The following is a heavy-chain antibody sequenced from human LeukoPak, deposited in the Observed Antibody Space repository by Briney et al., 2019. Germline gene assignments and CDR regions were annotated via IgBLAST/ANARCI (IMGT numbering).Heavy chain of an antibody. J-gene: IGHJ3*02. CDR2: INPNSGGT. V-gene: IGHV1-2*02. Sequence: ASVNVSCKASGYTFTGYYMHWVRQAPGQGLEWMGWINPNSGGTNYAQKFQGRVTMTRDTSISTAYMELSRLRSDDTAVYYCARDRSPTGSSGSDAFDIWGQGTMVTVSS. D-gene: IGHD6-19*01. CDR1: GYTFTGYY. CDR3: ARDRSPTGSSGSDAFDI.